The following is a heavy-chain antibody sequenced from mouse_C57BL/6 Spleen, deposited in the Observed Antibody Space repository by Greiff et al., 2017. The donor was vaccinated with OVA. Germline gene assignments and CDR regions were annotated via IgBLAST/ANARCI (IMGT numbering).Heavy chain of an antibody. Sequence: VQLHQSGAELVRPGTSVKVSCKASGYAFTNYLIEWVKQRPGQGLQWIGVINPGSGGTNYNEKFKGKATLTADKSSSTAYMQLSSLTSEDSAVYFRGSKQLPAAYWGQGTLVNVST. CDR1: GYAFTNYL. D-gene: IGHD3-1*01. CDR3: GSKQLPAAY. CDR2: INPGSGGT. J-gene: IGHJ3*01. V-gene: IGHV1-54*01.